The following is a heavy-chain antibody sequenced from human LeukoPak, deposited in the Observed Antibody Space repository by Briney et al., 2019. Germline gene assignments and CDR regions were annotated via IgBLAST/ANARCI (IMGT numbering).Heavy chain of an antibody. CDR2: ISYDGSNK. D-gene: IGHD6-19*01. CDR1: GFTFSSYA. Sequence: PGGSLRLSCAASGFTFSSYAMHWVRKAPGKGLEWVAVISYDGSNKYYADSVKGRFTISRDNSKNTLYLQMNSLRAEDTAVYYCASPLGAVAGTDFDHWGQGTLVTVSS. CDR3: ASPLGAVAGTDFDH. V-gene: IGHV3-30*04. J-gene: IGHJ4*02.